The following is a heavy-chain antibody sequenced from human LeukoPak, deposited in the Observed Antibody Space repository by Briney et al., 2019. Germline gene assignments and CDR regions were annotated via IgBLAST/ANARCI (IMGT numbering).Heavy chain of an antibody. CDR3: ARDSRPRGGSGLYHNLDY. CDR1: GFTFSDYW. CDR2: IKEDGSEK. Sequence: PGGSLRLSCAASGFTFSDYWMTWVRQSPGKDLEWVANIKEDGSEKYYVDSVKGRFTIYRDNAKNSLYLQTNSLRADDTAVYYCARDSRPRGGSGLYHNLDYWGQGTLVTVSS. V-gene: IGHV3-7*01. J-gene: IGHJ4*02. D-gene: IGHD3-16*01.